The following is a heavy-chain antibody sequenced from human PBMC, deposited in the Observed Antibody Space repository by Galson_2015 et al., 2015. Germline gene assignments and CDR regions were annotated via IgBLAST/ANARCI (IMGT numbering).Heavy chain of an antibody. CDR1: GGSFSGYY. V-gene: IGHV4-34*01. CDR2: VNHSGST. J-gene: IGHJ4*02. D-gene: IGHD4-17*01. Sequence: SEPLSLTCAVYGGSFSGYYWSWIRQPPGKGLEWIGEVNHSGSTNYNPSLKSRVTISVDTSKNQFSLKLSSVTAADTAVYYCAPRESGNYVSGDYARVWGQGTLVPVSS. CDR3: APRESGNYVSGDYARV.